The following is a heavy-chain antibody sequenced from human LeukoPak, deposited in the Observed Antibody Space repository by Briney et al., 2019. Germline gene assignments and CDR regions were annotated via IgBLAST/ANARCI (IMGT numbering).Heavy chain of an antibody. D-gene: IGHD2-15*01. CDR1: GFTFSSYG. Sequence: GGSLRLSCAASGFTFSSYGMSWVRQAPGKGLEWVGRIKSKTDGGTTDYAAPVKGRFTISRDDSKNALYLQMNSLKIEDTAVYYCTTSLTSGAYIDYWGQGTLVTVSS. CDR3: TTSLTSGAYIDY. CDR2: IKSKTDGGTT. J-gene: IGHJ4*02. V-gene: IGHV3-15*01.